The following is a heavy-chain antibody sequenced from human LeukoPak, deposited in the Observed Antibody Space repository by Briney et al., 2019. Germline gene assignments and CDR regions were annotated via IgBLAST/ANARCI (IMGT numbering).Heavy chain of an antibody. J-gene: IGHJ6*03. D-gene: IGHD1-26*01. CDR1: GGSFSGYY. Sequence: PSETLSLTCAVYGGSFSGYYWSWIRQPPGKGLEWIGEISHSGSTNYNPSLKSRVTISVDTSKNQFSLKPSSVTAADTAIYYCARDPYNGGYGDSYYYYMDVWGKGTTVTISS. CDR2: ISHSGST. CDR3: ARDPYNGGYGDSYYYYMDV. V-gene: IGHV4-34*01.